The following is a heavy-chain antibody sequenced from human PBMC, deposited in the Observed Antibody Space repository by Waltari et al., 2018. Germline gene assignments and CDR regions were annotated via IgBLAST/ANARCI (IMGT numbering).Heavy chain of an antibody. CDR2: IYHDGST. D-gene: IGHD3-16*02. J-gene: IGHJ6*03. CDR3: ARAPFGGYDYVGGTYRYFYYYMDV. CDR1: GESFSGLY. V-gene: IGHV4-34*01. Sequence: QVRLQQWGTGLLKPSETLSLTCAVYGESFSGLYWSWIRQPPGKGLEWIGEIYHDGSTNYNPSLKGRVTMSVDTSKNQFSLNLRSVTAADTAVYYCARAPFGGYDYVGGTYRYFYYYMDVWGKGTTVPVSS.